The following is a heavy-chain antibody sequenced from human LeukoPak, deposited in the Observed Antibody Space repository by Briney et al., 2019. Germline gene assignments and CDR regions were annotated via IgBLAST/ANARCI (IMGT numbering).Heavy chain of an antibody. CDR3: AKAIHSSSSGVVDY. Sequence: PGGSLRLSCAASGFTFSNYAMHWVRQAPGKGLEWVTFIRYDGSNKYYAESVKGRFTISRDNSKNTLYLQISSLRAEDTAVYYGAKAIHSSSSGVVDYWGQGTLVTVSS. D-gene: IGHD6-6*01. V-gene: IGHV3-30*02. J-gene: IGHJ4*02. CDR1: GFTFSNYA. CDR2: IRYDGSNK.